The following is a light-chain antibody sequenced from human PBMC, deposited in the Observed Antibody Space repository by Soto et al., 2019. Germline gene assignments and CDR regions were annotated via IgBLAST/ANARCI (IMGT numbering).Light chain of an antibody. V-gene: IGKV3-20*01. CDR2: GAS. Sequence: EIVLTQSTVTLSLSPCEIATLSCSATQTVFSNYIGWYQQKPGQAPRRLIFGASIRATGIPDRFSGSGSGTDFTLTISGLEPEDFAVYYCQQYGSSPSPFGQGTKVDIK. CDR3: QQYGSSPSP. J-gene: IGKJ1*01. CDR1: QTVFSNY.